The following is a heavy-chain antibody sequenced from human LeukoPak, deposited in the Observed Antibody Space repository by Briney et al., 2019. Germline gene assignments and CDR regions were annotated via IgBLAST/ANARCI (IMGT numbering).Heavy chain of an antibody. CDR1: GGSISSYY. CDR3: ARVRGATRYFDY. D-gene: IGHD3-10*01. Sequence: SETLSLTCTVSGGSISSYYWSWIRQPPGKGLEWIGYIYYSGSTNYNPSLKSRITKSVDTSKNQFSLKLSSVTAGDTDVYYCARVRGATRYFDYWGQGTLVTVSS. CDR2: IYYSGST. J-gene: IGHJ4*02. V-gene: IGHV4-59*01.